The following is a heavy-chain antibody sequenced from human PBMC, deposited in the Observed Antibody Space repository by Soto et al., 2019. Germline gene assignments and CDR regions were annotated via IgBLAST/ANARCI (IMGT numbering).Heavy chain of an antibody. CDR1: GGSIRSYY. D-gene: IGHD6-13*01. J-gene: IGHJ4*02. Sequence: SETLSLTCTVCGGSIRSYYWSWIRQPPGKGLEWIGYIYYSGSTNYNPSLKSRVTISVDTSKNQFSLKLSSVTAADTAVYYCATSSSWGYFEWWGQGSLVNVSS. V-gene: IGHV4-59*01. CDR3: ATSSSWGYFEW. CDR2: IYYSGST.